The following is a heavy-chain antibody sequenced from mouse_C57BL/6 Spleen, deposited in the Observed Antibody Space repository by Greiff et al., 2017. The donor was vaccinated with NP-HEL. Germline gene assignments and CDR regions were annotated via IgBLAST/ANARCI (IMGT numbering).Heavy chain of an antibody. CDR2: ISYDGSN. Sequence: EVQVVESGPGLVKPSQSLSLTCSVTGYSITSGYYWNWIRQFPGNKLEWMGYISYDGSNNYNPSLKNRISITRDTSKNQFFLKLNSVTTEDTATYYCARGGLRRGEHAMDYWGQGTSVTVSS. CDR3: ARGGLRRGEHAMDY. D-gene: IGHD2-4*01. CDR1: GYSITSGYY. J-gene: IGHJ4*01. V-gene: IGHV3-6*01.